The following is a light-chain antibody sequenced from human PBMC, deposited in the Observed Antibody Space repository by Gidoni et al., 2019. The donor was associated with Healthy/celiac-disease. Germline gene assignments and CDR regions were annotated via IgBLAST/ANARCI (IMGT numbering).Light chain of an antibody. CDR1: QSISSY. CDR2: AAS. J-gene: IGKJ1*01. CDR3: QQSYSTPPET. Sequence: DIQMTQYPSSLSASVGDRVTITCRASQSISSYLNWYQQKPGKAPKLLIYAASSLQSGVPSRFSGSGSGTDFTLTISSLQPEDFATYYCQQSYSTPPETFGQGTKVEIK. V-gene: IGKV1-39*01.